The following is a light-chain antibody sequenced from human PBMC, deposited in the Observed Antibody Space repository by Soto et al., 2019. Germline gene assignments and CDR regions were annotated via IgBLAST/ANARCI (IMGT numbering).Light chain of an antibody. CDR2: GAS. V-gene: IGKV3-20*02. Sequence: IVLTQSPATLSLSPGERATLSCTASQHVTTTYIAWYQQKFGQAPRLLIYGASSLQSGVPSRFSGGGSGTEFTLTISSLQPEDFATYYCQHLNNYPFTFGPGTKVDIK. CDR1: QHVTTTY. CDR3: QHLNNYPFT. J-gene: IGKJ3*01.